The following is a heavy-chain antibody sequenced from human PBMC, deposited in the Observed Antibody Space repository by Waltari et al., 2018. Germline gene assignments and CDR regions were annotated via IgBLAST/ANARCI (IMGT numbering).Heavy chain of an antibody. Sequence: LLVESGGGLVQPGGSLRLSCEASGFTFSDHWMIWVRQDPGKGLQWVANTNQYGNERYYLDSGKGRCTISRDNAKNSLYLQMDSLRVEDTAVYFCAKKGGTMNLWGRGTLVTVSS. CDR1: GFTFSDHW. CDR2: TNQYGNER. J-gene: IGHJ4*02. V-gene: IGHV3-7*01. CDR3: AKKGGTMNL. D-gene: IGHD3-22*01.